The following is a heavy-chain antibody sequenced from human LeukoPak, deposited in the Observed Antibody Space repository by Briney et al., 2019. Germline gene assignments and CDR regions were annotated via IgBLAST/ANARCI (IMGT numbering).Heavy chain of an antibody. Sequence: GGSLRLSCAASGFTFSSYSMNWVRQAPGKGLEWVSSISSSSSYIYYADSVKGRFTISRDNAKNSLYLRLNSLRVEDTAIYYWAAAFYGGDQFYYGMDVWGKGTAVTVS. V-gene: IGHV3-21*04. CDR3: AAAFYGGDQFYYGMDV. CDR1: GFTFSSYS. J-gene: IGHJ6*04. CDR2: ISSSSSYI. D-gene: IGHD3-3*01.